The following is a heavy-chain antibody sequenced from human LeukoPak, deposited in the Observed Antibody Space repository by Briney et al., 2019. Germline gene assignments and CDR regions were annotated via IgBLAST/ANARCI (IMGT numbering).Heavy chain of an antibody. Sequence: PSQTLSLTCTVSGGSISSGGYYWSWIRQPPGKGLEWIGYIYHSGSTYYNPSLKSRVTISVNRSKNQFSLKLSSVTAADTAVYYCARGDCSSTSCLPNYYYMDVWGKGTTVTVSS. D-gene: IGHD2-2*01. V-gene: IGHV4-30-2*01. CDR3: ARGDCSSTSCLPNYYYMDV. CDR2: IYHSGST. J-gene: IGHJ6*03. CDR1: GGSISSGGYY.